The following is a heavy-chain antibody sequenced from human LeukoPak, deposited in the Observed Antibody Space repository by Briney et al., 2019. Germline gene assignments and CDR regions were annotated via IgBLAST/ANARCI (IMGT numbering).Heavy chain of an antibody. D-gene: IGHD3-10*01. CDR1: GGSFSGYY. CDR2: IYHSGST. Sequence: SETLSLTCAVYGGSFSGYYWGWIRQPPGKGLEWSGSIYHSGSTYYNPSLKSRVTISVDTSKNQFSLKLSSVTAADTAVYYCARSFTMVRGVRGDAFDIWGQGTMVTVSS. J-gene: IGHJ3*02. CDR3: ARSFTMVRGVRGDAFDI. V-gene: IGHV4-38-2*01.